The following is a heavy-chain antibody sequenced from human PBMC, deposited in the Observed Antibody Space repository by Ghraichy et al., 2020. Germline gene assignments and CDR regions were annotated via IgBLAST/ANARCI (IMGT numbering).Heavy chain of an antibody. V-gene: IGHV3-53*04. CDR1: AFTVYSNY. D-gene: IGHD1-26*01. Sequence: GGSLNISCAASAFTVYSNYMSWVRQAPGKGLEWVSVIYSGGFGGSTYYADSVKGRFTISRHNSKNTLFLQMNSLRPEDTAIYYCASGSYLGYFDYWGQGTLVTVSS. J-gene: IGHJ4*02. CDR3: ASGSYLGYFDY. CDR2: IYSGGFGGST.